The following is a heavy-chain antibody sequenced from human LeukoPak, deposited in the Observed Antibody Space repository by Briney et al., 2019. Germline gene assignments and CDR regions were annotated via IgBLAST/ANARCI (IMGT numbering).Heavy chain of an antibody. CDR2: IIPIFGTA. V-gene: IGHV1-69*13. J-gene: IGHJ4*02. CDR3: ARDQNVDIVATMSY. CDR1: GYTFTSHG. Sequence: SVKVSCKASGYTFTSHGISWVRQAPGQGLEWMGGIIPIFGTANYAQKFQGRVTITADESTSTAYMELSSLRSEDTAVYYCARDQNVDIVATMSYWGQGTLVTVSS. D-gene: IGHD5-12*01.